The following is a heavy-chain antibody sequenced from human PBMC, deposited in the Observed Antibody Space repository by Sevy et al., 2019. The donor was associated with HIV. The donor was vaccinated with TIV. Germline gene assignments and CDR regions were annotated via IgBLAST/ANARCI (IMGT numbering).Heavy chain of an antibody. CDR1: GFTFSTYW. Sequence: GGSLRLSCAASGFTFSTYWMTWVRQATGKGLEWVAKINQDGSEKYYVDSVKGRFAISRDNSKNSLYLQMNSLKAEDTAVYYCARDSGAFDIWGQGTMVTVSS. CDR3: ARDSGAFDI. D-gene: IGHD5-12*01. CDR2: INQDGSEK. V-gene: IGHV3-7*01. J-gene: IGHJ3*02.